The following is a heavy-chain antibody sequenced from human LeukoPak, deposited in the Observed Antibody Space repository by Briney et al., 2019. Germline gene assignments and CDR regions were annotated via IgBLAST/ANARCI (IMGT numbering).Heavy chain of an antibody. V-gene: IGHV3-23*01. CDR3: ARVRRYSYGKGYYFDY. J-gene: IGHJ4*02. CDR1: GFTFRAHG. CDR2: ISPSGDIT. D-gene: IGHD5-18*01. Sequence: GGSLRLSCAASGFTFRAHGMNWVRQAPGKGLEWVAGISPSGDITYYSYSVMGRFTISGDNPTSTVYLQMNSLRVEDTAEYYCARVRRYSYGKGYYFDYWGQGTLVTVSS.